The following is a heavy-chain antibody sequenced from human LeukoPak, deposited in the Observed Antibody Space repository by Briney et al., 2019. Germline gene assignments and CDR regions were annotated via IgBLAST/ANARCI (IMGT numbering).Heavy chain of an antibody. V-gene: IGHV3-9*01. D-gene: IGHD6-19*01. CDR2: ISWNSGSI. CDR1: GFTFDDYA. J-gene: IGHJ4*02. CDR3: ASAAVAGTRGYFDY. Sequence: GGSLRLSCAASGFTFDDYAMHWVRQAPGKGLEWVSGISWNSGSIGYADSVKGRFTISRDNAKNSLYLQMNSLRAEDTALYYCASAAVAGTRGYFDYWGQGTLVTVSS.